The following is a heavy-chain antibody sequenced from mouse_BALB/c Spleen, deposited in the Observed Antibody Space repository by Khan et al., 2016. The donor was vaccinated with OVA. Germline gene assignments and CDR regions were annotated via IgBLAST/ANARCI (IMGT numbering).Heavy chain of an antibody. V-gene: IGHV3-2*02. CDR2: ISSSGST. CDR1: GYSITSDYA. J-gene: IGHJ4*01. D-gene: IGHD2-4*01. CDR3: VSDCCRYNYAMDY. Sequence: VQLQQSGPGLVKPSQSLSLTCTVTGYSITSDYAWNWIRQFPGNKLEWMGYISSSGSTNYNPALKSRISITRDTSKNQFFLQLNSVTTEDTATLYCVSDCCRYNYAMDYWGQGTSVTVSA.